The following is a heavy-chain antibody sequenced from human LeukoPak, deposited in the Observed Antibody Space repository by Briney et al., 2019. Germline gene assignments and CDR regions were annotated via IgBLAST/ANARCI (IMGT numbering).Heavy chain of an antibody. D-gene: IGHD5-18*01. CDR3: ARGSWIQLWPYYFDY. CDR2: IYYSGST. J-gene: IGHJ4*02. Sequence: SETLSLTCTVSGGSISSSSYYWSWIRQPPGKGLEWIGYIYYSGSTNYNPSLKSRVTISVDTSKNQFSLKLSSVTAADTAVYYCARGSWIQLWPYYFDYWGQGTLVTVSS. CDR1: GGSISSSSYY. V-gene: IGHV4-61*05.